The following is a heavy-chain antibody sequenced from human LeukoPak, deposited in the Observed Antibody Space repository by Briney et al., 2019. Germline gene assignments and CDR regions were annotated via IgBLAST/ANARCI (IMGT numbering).Heavy chain of an antibody. V-gene: IGHV3-33*01. CDR3: ARDRGNGAVAGTGFDY. Sequence: GGSLRLSCAASGVTFGSYGMHWVRQAPGKGLEWVALIWYDGNNKECADSVKGRLTISRDNSKNTLFLQMNSLRAEDTAVYYCARDRGNGAVAGTGFDYWGQGTLVTVFS. J-gene: IGHJ4*02. D-gene: IGHD6-19*01. CDR2: IWYDGNNK. CDR1: GVTFGSYG.